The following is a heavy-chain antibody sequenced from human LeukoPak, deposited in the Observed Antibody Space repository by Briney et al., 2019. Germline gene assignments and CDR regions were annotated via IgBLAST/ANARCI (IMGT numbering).Heavy chain of an antibody. V-gene: IGHV3-30*18. D-gene: IGHD6-6*01. J-gene: IGHJ6*02. Sequence: GGSLRLSCAASGFTFSSYDMHWVRQAPGKGLEWVARISDDGTNKYYVDSVKGRVTISRDNSKNTLFLQMNSLRAEDTAVYYCAKDSSSSNYYYGMDVWGQGTTVTVSS. CDR3: AKDSSSSNYYYGMDV. CDR2: ISDDGTNK. CDR1: GFTFSSYD.